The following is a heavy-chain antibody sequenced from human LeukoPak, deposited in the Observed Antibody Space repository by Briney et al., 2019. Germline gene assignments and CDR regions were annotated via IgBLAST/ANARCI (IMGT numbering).Heavy chain of an antibody. V-gene: IGHV1-2*02. Sequence: ASVKVSCKASGYTFTGYYIHWVRQAPGQGLEWMGWVSPNSGGTNYAQKFQGRVTMTRDTSISTAYMELSSLRSDDTAVYYCARGGAYTYGYYWGQGTLVTVSS. CDR1: GYTFTGYY. D-gene: IGHD5-18*01. CDR3: ARGGAYTYGYY. J-gene: IGHJ4*02. CDR2: VSPNSGGT.